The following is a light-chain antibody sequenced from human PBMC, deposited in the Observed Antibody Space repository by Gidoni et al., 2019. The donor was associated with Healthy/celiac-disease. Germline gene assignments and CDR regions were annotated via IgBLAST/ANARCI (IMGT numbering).Light chain of an antibody. J-gene: IGLJ1*01. Sequence: SSELTQDPAVSVALGQTVSITCQGDSLRSYYASWYQQKPGQAPVLVIYGKNNRPSGIPDRFPGSRSGNTASLTITGAQAEDEADYYCNSRDSSGNHYVFRTGTKVTVL. CDR3: NSRDSSGNHYV. V-gene: IGLV3-19*01. CDR2: GKN. CDR1: SLRSYY.